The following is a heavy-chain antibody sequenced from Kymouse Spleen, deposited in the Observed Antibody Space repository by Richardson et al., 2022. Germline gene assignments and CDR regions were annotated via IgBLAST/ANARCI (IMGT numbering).Heavy chain of an antibody. D-gene: IGHD2-2*02,IGHD2-21*02,IGHD2-8*01. CDR1: GYTFTGYY. CDR3: AAYQPLLYNTLYYYYYGMDV. V-gene: IGHV1-2*04. Sequence: QVQLVQSGAEVKKPGASVKVSCKASGYTFTGYYMHWVRQAPGQGLEWMGWINPNSGGTNYAQKFQGWVTMTRDTSISTAYMELSRLRSDDTAVYYCAAYQPLLYNTLYYYYYGMDVWGQGTTVTVSS. J-gene: IGHJ6*02. CDR2: INPNSGGT.